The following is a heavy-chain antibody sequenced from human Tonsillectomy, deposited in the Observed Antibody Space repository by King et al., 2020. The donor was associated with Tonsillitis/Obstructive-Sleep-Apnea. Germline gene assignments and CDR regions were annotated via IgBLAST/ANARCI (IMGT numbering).Heavy chain of an antibody. V-gene: IGHV4-59*08. J-gene: IGHJ4*02. CDR3: AGINKIDY. CDR2: IYYSGST. D-gene: IGHD1/OR15-1a*01. Sequence: QLQESGPGLVKPSETLSLTCTVSGGSISSHYWTWIRQPPGKGLEWIGYIYYSGSTNYNPSLKSRVTISVDTSKNQFSLNLSSVTAADTAVYYCAGINKIDYWGQGTLVTVSS. CDR1: GGSISSHY.